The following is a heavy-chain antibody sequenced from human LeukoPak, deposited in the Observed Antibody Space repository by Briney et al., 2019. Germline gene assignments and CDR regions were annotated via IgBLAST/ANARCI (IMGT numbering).Heavy chain of an antibody. D-gene: IGHD3-22*01. V-gene: IGHV4-39*01. CDR3: ARSQRSYDSSGYYYRSSLSGACDI. J-gene: IGHJ3*02. CDR1: GGSISSSSYY. Sequence: SETLSLTCTVSGGSISSSSYYWGWLRQPPGKGLEWIGNIFYSGSAYYNPSLKSRVIISVDTSKNQFSLKLSSVTAADTAVYYCARSQRSYDSSGYYYRSSLSGACDIWGQGTMVTVSS. CDR2: IFYSGSA.